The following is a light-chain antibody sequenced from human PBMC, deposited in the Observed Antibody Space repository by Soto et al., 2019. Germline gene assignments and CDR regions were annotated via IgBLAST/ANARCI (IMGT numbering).Light chain of an antibody. V-gene: IGLV1-44*01. CDR2: SNT. CDR3: GAWDDSLNGYV. CDR1: SSDIGSSP. Sequence: QSVLTQSPSASGTPGQRVTISCSGSSSDIGSSPVNWYQQLPGTAPKLLIYSNTQRPSGVPDRFSGSKSGTSASLAISGRQSEDEADYYCGAWDDSLNGYVFGTGTKLTVL. J-gene: IGLJ1*01.